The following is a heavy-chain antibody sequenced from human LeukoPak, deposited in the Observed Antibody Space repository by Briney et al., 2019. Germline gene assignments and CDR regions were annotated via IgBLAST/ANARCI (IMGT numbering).Heavy chain of an antibody. J-gene: IGHJ4*02. CDR3: ASIAAAGGPLDY. V-gene: IGHV4-39*01. D-gene: IGHD6-13*01. CDR1: GGSISSSSYY. CDR2: IYYSGST. Sequence: SETLSLTCTVSGGSISSSSYYWGWIRQPPGKGLEWIGSIYYSGSTYYNPSLKSRVTISVDTSKNQFSLKLSSVTAADTAVYYCASIAAAGGPLDYWGQGTLVTVSS.